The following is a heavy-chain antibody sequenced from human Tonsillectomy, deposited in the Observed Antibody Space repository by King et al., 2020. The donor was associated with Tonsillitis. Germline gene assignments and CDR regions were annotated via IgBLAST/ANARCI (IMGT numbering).Heavy chain of an antibody. D-gene: IGHD2-2*01. CDR3: ARERPEGALDI. Sequence: VQLVQSGAEVKKPGASVKVSCKASGYTFTNFGFSWVRQAPGQGLKWMGWISAYNANTNYPQKFQGRVTMTTDTSTRTAYMELRSLRSDDTVVYYCARERPEGALDIWGQGTMVTVSS. J-gene: IGHJ3*02. CDR2: ISAYNANT. CDR1: GYTFTNFG. V-gene: IGHV1-18*01.